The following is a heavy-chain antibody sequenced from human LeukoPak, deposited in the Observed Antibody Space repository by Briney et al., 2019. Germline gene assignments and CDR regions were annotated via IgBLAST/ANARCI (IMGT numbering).Heavy chain of an antibody. CDR2: MNPNSGNT. J-gene: IGHJ6*03. CDR3: ARKGPHCSSASCYSYMDV. D-gene: IGHD2-2*01. Sequence: HGASVKVSCKASGYTFTSYDINWVRQATGQGLEWMGWMNPNSGNTGYAQKFQGRVTMTRNTSISTAYMELSSLRSEDTAVYYCARKGPHCSSASCYSYMDVWGKGTTVTVS. V-gene: IGHV1-8*01. CDR1: GYTFTSYD.